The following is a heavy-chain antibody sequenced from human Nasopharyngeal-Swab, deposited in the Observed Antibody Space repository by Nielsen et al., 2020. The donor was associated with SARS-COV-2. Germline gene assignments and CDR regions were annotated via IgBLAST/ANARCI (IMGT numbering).Heavy chain of an antibody. CDR2: INPSGGQT. CDR1: GYTFRIYY. J-gene: IGHJ3*02. V-gene: IGHV1-46*01. D-gene: IGHD2-2*01. Sequence: ASVKVSCKASGYTFRIYYMHWVRQAPGQGLEWMGLINPSGGQTTYAQKFQGRVTMTRDASTSTVYMKLSSLRSEDTAVYYCARDLDPATAGALDIWGQGTMVTVSS. CDR3: ARDLDPATAGALDI.